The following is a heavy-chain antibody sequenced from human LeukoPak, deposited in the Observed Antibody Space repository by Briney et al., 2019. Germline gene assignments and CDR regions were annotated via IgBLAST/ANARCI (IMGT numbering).Heavy chain of an antibody. Sequence: SETLSLTCAVSGYSISSGYYWGWIRQPPGKGLEWIGSIYHSGSTYYNPSLKSRVTMSVDTSKNQFSLKLSSVTAADTAVYYCARTIVVVAYYYYMDVWGKGTTVTVSS. CDR3: ARTIVVVAYYYYMDV. D-gene: IGHD2-2*01. CDR2: IYHSGST. CDR1: GYSISSGYY. J-gene: IGHJ6*03. V-gene: IGHV4-38-2*01.